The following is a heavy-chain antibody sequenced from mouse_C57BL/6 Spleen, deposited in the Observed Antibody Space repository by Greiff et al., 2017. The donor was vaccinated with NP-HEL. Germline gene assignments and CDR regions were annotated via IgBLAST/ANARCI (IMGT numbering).Heavy chain of an antibody. CDR3: ARSDWDGDYYAMDY. CDR2: IYWDDDK. V-gene: IGHV8-12*01. D-gene: IGHD4-1*01. CDR1: GFSLSTSGMG. J-gene: IGHJ4*01. Sequence: QVTLNVCGPGILQSSQTLSLTCSFSGFSLSTSGMGVSWIRQPSGKGLEWLAHIYWDDDKRYNPSLKSRLTISKDTSRNQVFLKITSVDTADTATYYCARSDWDGDYYAMDYWGQGTSVTVSS.